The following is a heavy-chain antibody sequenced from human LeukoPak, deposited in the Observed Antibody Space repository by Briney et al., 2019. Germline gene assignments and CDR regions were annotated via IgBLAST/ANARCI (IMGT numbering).Heavy chain of an antibody. Sequence: SQTLSLTCIVSGDSISSGDDYWTWIRQHPGKGLEWIGCIYYSGSTYYNLSLKGRVIISVDTSKNQFSLNLSSVAAADTAVYYCARVREATIAPFFDYWGQGTLVTVSS. D-gene: IGHD6-13*01. CDR2: IYYSGST. CDR3: ARVREATIAPFFDY. J-gene: IGHJ4*02. CDR1: GDSISSGDDY. V-gene: IGHV4-31*02.